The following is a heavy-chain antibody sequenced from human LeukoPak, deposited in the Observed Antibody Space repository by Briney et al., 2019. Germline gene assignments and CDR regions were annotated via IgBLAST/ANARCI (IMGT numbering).Heavy chain of an antibody. Sequence: GGSLRLSCAASGFTFSSYWMTWVRQAPGKGLEWVANIKHDGSEKYYVDAVKGRFTISRDNAKTSLYLQMNSLRVEDTAVYYCARDLSGVTGYTYGRGIDYWGQGTLVTVSS. CDR3: ARDLSGVTGYTYGRGIDY. CDR2: IKHDGSEK. V-gene: IGHV3-7*01. CDR1: GFTFSSYW. D-gene: IGHD5-18*01. J-gene: IGHJ4*02.